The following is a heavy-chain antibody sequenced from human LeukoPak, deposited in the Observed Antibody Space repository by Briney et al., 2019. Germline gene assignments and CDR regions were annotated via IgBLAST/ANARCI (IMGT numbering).Heavy chain of an antibody. D-gene: IGHD4-11*01. CDR2: IYSGGST. J-gene: IGHJ4*02. CDR1: GFTFSSYG. Sequence: PGGSLRLSCAASGFTFSSYGMHWVRQAPGKGLEWVSVIYSGGSTYYADSVKGRFTISRDNAKNSLYLQMNSLRAEDTAVYYCAAPYSNLGKWGQGTLVTVSS. V-gene: IGHV3-NL1*01. CDR3: AAPYSNLGK.